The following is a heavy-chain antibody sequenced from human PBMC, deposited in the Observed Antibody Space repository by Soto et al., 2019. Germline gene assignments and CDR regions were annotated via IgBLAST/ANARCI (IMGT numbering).Heavy chain of an antibody. CDR1: GFTFSTYA. CDR3: AREIRAYYDSYGMDV. Sequence: QVQLVESGGGVVQPGRSLRLSCAASGFTFSTYAMHWVRQAPGKGLECVALISYDGSNRYYADSVKGRFSISRDNSKNTLFLQMNSLRAEDTALYSCAREIRAYYDSYGMDVWGQGTTLTVSS. J-gene: IGHJ6*02. CDR2: ISYDGSNR. D-gene: IGHD4-17*01. V-gene: IGHV3-30-3*01.